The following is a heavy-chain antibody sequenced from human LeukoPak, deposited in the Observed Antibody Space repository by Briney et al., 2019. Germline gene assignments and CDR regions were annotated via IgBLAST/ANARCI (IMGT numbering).Heavy chain of an antibody. J-gene: IGHJ6*02. Sequence: QTGGSLRLSCVASGFTFSSYWMSWVRQAPGKGLEIVSAISGSGDRTYYADSVKGRFTMSRDNSKNTLYLQINSLRDEDTAAYYCARVRGRIQIWPQPFGDGMDVWGQRTTVTVSS. D-gene: IGHD5-18*01. CDR2: ISGSGDRT. CDR1: GFTFSSYW. CDR3: ARVRGRIQIWPQPFGDGMDV. V-gene: IGHV3-23*01.